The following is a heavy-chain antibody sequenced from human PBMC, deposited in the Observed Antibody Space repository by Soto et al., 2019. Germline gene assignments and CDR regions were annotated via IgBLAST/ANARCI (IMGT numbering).Heavy chain of an antibody. J-gene: IGHJ4*02. CDR3: ARGLKLGRRPDRFDY. V-gene: IGHV4-34*01. D-gene: IGHD7-27*01. CDR1: GGSFSGYY. Sequence: QVQLQQWGAGLLKPSETLSLTCAGYGGSFSGYYWSWIRQPPGKGLEWIGEINHSGSTNYNPSLTSRVTISVDTSKNQFSLKLSSVTAADTAVYYCARGLKLGRRPDRFDYWGQGTLVTVSS. CDR2: INHSGST.